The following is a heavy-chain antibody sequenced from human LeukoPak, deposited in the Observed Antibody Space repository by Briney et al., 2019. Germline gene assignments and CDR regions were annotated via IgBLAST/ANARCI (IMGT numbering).Heavy chain of an antibody. V-gene: IGHV4-59*01. CDR3: ARADSSSWYGGWFDP. CDR1: GGSISSYY. Sequence: ASETLSLTCTVSGGSISSYYWSWIRQPPGKGLEWIGYIYYSGSTNYNPSLKSRVTISVDTSKNQFSLKLSSVTAADTAVYYCARADSSSWYGGWFDPWGQGTLVTVSS. J-gene: IGHJ5*02. D-gene: IGHD6-13*01. CDR2: IYYSGST.